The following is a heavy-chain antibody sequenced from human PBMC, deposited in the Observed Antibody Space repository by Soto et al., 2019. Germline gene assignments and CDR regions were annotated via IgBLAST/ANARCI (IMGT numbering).Heavy chain of an antibody. CDR3: ARDPLYCSSTSCRSF. D-gene: IGHD2-2*01. V-gene: IGHV1-69*04. CDR2: IIPILGIA. J-gene: IGHJ4*02. Sequence: ASVKVSCKASGGTFSSYTISWVRQAPGQGLEWMGRIIPILGIANYAQKFQGRGTITADKSTSTAYMELSSLRSEDTAVYYCARDPLYCSSTSCRSFWGQGTLVSVSS. CDR1: GGTFSSYT.